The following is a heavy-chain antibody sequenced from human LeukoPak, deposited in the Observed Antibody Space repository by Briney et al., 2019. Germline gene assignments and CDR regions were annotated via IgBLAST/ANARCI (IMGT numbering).Heavy chain of an antibody. Sequence: GGSLRLSCAASGFTFSSYGMHWVRQAPGKGLEWVAVIWYDGSNKYYADSVKGRFTISRDNSKNTLYLQMNSLRAEDTAVYYCAGAWVTTEYYFDYWGQGTLVTVSS. CDR1: GFTFSSYG. J-gene: IGHJ4*02. D-gene: IGHD4-17*01. V-gene: IGHV3-33*01. CDR2: IWYDGSNK. CDR3: AGAWVTTEYYFDY.